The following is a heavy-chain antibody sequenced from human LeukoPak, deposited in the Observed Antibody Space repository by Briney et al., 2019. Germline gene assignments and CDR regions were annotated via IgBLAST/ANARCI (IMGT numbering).Heavy chain of an antibody. V-gene: IGHV4-59*01. CDR1: GDSISSYY. J-gene: IGHJ4*02. CDR3: ARVTAGGREYYFDY. D-gene: IGHD6-13*01. Sequence: SETLSLTCIVSGDSISSYYWSWIRQPPGKGLEWIGYIYYSGSTNYNPSLKSRVTISIDTSKNQFSLELSSATAADTAVYYCARVTAGGREYYFDYWGQGTLVTVSS. CDR2: IYYSGST.